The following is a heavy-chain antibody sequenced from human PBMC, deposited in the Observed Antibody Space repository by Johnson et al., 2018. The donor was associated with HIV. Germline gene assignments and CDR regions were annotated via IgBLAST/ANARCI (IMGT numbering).Heavy chain of an antibody. CDR2: ISSSGSTI. D-gene: IGHD5-12*01. V-gene: IGHV3-11*04. CDR1: GFTFSDYY. J-gene: IGHJ3*02. CDR3: AREAGGGYDSDAFDI. Sequence: QMLLVESGGGVVQPGRSLRLSCAASGFTFSDYYMSWIRQAPGKGLEWVSYISSSGSTIYYADSVKGRFTISRDNAKNSLYLQMNSLRAEDTAVYYCAREAGGGYDSDAFDIWGQGTMVTVSS.